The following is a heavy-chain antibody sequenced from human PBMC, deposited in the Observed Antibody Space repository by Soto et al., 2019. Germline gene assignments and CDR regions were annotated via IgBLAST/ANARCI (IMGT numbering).Heavy chain of an antibody. CDR1: GFTFSTYA. V-gene: IGHV3-23*01. Sequence: EVHLLESGGGLEQPGGSLRLSCAASGFTFSTYAMSWVRQAPGKGLEWVSGISSGESTYYADSVKGRFTISRDNSKNTLYRQTDSLRAEYTAVYYCAKDLGRQYVEEFEFWGQGIMVTVST. CDR2: ISSGEST. CDR3: AKDLGRQYVEEFEF. D-gene: IGHD2-2*01. J-gene: IGHJ4*02.